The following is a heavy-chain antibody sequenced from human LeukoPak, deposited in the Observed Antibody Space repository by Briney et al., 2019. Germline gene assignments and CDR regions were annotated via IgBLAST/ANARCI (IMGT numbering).Heavy chain of an antibody. Sequence: PGGSLRLSCAGSGFTFSSYSMNWVRQAPGKGLEWVSYISGSSSNIYYAGSVTGRFTISRDNARNSLYLQMNSLRDEDTAVYYCARDERYAFDIWGQGTMVTVSS. CDR1: GFTFSSYS. CDR3: ARDERYAFDI. V-gene: IGHV3-48*02. CDR2: ISGSSSNI. D-gene: IGHD6-25*01. J-gene: IGHJ3*02.